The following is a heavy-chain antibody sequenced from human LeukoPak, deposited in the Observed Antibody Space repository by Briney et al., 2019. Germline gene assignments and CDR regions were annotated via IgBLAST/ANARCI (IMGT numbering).Heavy chain of an antibody. D-gene: IGHD4-17*01. CDR2: ISGSSGLT. Sequence: GGSLRLSCAASGFTFSNYAMSWVRQAPGRGLEWVSAISGSSGLTYYADSVKGRFTISRDNSKDTLFLQMNSLRAEDTAVYYCARRGESASYGDYRFDYWGQGTLVTVSS. CDR1: GFTFSNYA. CDR3: ARRGESASYGDYRFDY. J-gene: IGHJ4*02. V-gene: IGHV3-23*01.